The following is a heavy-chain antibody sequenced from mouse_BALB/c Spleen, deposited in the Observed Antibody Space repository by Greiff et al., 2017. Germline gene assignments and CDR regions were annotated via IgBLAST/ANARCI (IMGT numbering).Heavy chain of an antibody. Sequence: DVQLVESGGGLVQPGGSRKLSCAASGFTFSSFGMHWVRQAPEKGLEWVAYISSGSSTIYYADTVKGRFTISRDNPKNTLFLQMTSLRSEDTAMYYCARYRYGDYYAMDYWGEGTTVTVSS. CDR2: ISSGSSTI. V-gene: IGHV5-17*02. J-gene: IGHJ4*01. D-gene: IGHD2-14*01. CDR1: GFTFSSFG. CDR3: ARYRYGDYYAMDY.